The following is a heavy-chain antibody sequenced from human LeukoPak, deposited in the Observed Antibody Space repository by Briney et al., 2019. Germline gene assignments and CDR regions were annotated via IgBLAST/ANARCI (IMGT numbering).Heavy chain of an antibody. CDR1: GYTFTSYA. CDR2: INAGNGNT. D-gene: IGHD6-6*01. J-gene: IGHJ4*02. V-gene: IGHV1-3*01. Sequence: ASVKVSCKASGYTFTSYAMHWVRQAPGQRLEWMGWINAGNGNTKYSQKFQGRVTMTKDTSTTTVYMELSSLRSEDTAMYYCASETPIAAGPPYFDYWGQGTLVTVSS. CDR3: ASETPIAAGPPYFDY.